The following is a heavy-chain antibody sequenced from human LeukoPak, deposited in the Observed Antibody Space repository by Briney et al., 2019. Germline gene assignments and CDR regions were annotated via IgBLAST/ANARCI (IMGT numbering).Heavy chain of an antibody. J-gene: IGHJ4*02. Sequence: ASVKVSCKASGYTFTSYYMHWVRQAPGQGLEWMGWINPNSGGTNYAQKFQGRVTMTRDTSISTAYMELSRLRSDDTAVYYCARVPGYSYGYGLSFWGQGTLVTVSS. D-gene: IGHD5-18*01. V-gene: IGHV1-2*02. CDR3: ARVPGYSYGYGLSF. CDR1: GYTFTSYY. CDR2: INPNSGGT.